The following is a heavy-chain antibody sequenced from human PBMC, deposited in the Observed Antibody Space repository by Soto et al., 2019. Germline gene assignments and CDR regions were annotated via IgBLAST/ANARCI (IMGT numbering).Heavy chain of an antibody. CDR3: ARGGQDFWSGPFDY. Sequence: PSETLSLTCTVPGGSISNYFCNWIRQPAGKGLEWIGRIDNSGSTNYNPSLKSRITMSADTSRNQFSLKLYSVTAADTAVYYCARGGQDFWSGPFDYWGQGALVTVSS. V-gene: IGHV4-4*07. D-gene: IGHD3-3*01. CDR2: IDNSGST. J-gene: IGHJ4*02. CDR1: GGSISNYF.